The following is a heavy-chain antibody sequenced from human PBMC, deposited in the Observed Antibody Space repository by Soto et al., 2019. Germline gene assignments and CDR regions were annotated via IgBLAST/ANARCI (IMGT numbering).Heavy chain of an antibody. CDR2: INAANGNT. Sequence: GASVKVSCKASGYIFTNYAMHWVRQAPGQRLEWMGWINAANGNTKYSQKFQGRVTITTDTSASTAYMELSSLRSEDTAVYYCARAPYGSGRYSSDYFDYCGQGTLVTVSS. CDR1: GYIFTNYA. V-gene: IGHV1-3*01. D-gene: IGHD3-10*01. CDR3: ARAPYGSGRYSSDYFDY. J-gene: IGHJ4*02.